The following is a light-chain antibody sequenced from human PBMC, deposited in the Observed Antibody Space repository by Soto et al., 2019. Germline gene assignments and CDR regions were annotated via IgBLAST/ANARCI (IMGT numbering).Light chain of an antibody. CDR3: QQYAGSRT. Sequence: IVLTKSPGTLSLSPGERATLSCRASQSVSSSFLAWYQQKPGQAPRLLIYGASSRATGIPDRFSGSGSGTDFTLTISRLEPEDFAVYYCQQYAGSRTFGQGTKVDIK. V-gene: IGKV3-20*01. CDR2: GAS. CDR1: QSVSSSF. J-gene: IGKJ1*01.